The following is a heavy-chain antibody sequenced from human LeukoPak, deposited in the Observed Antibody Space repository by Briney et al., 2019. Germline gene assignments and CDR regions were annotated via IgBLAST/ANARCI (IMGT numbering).Heavy chain of an antibody. Sequence: ASVKVSCKASGGTFSSYAISWVRQAPGQGLEWMGGIIPIFGTANYAQKFQGRVTITTDESKSTAYMELSSLRSEDTAVYYCARGKITFTAFDIWGQGTMVTVSS. V-gene: IGHV1-69*05. J-gene: IGHJ3*02. CDR1: GGTFSSYA. D-gene: IGHD3-16*01. CDR3: ARGKITFTAFDI. CDR2: IIPIFGTA.